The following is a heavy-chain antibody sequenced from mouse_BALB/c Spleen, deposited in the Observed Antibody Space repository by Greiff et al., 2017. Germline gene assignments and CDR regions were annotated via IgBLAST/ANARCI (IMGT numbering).Heavy chain of an antibody. J-gene: IGHJ2*01. CDR1: GFTFSSYG. CDR2: ISSGGSYT. CDR3: AREGNYYGSEDYFDY. Sequence: EVQLVESGGDLVKPGGSLKLSCAASGFTFSSYGMSWVRQTPDKRLEWVATISSGGSYTYYPDSVKGRFTISRDNAKNTLYLQMSSLKSEDTAMYYCAREGNYYGSEDYFDYWGQGTTLTVSS. D-gene: IGHD1-1*01. V-gene: IGHV5-6*01.